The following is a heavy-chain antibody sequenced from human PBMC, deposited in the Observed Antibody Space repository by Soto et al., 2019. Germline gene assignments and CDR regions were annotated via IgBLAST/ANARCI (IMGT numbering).Heavy chain of an antibody. CDR2: ISGSHSFT. V-gene: IGHV3-11*06. CDR1: GFTFSDYY. CDR3: AKVSKYCSGASCYLDS. J-gene: IGHJ4*02. Sequence: GALRLSCEAAGFTFSDYYMNWNRQAPGKGLEWVSYISGSHSFTKYADSVKGRFIISRDNARNSLSLQMNSLRADDTAVYYCAKVSKYCSGASCYLDSWGQGXPVTVYS. D-gene: IGHD2-15*01.